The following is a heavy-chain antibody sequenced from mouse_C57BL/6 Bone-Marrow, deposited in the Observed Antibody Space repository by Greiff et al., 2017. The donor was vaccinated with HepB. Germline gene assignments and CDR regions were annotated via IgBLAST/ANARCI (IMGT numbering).Heavy chain of an antibody. CDR3: AKHYGSSPLDY. D-gene: IGHD1-1*01. CDR2: IYPSDSET. J-gene: IGHJ2*01. V-gene: IGHV1-61*01. CDR1: GYTFTSYW. Sequence: QQSCKASGYTFTSYWMDWVKQRPGQGLEWIGNIYPSDSETHYNQKFKDKATLTVDKSSSTAYMQLSSLTSEDSAVYYCAKHYGSSPLDYWGQGTTLTVSS.